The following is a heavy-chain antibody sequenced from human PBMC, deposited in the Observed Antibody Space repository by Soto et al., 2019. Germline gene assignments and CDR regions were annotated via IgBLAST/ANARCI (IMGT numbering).Heavy chain of an antibody. V-gene: IGHV3-33*01. CDR2: IWYDGSNK. CDR1: GFTFSSYG. J-gene: IGHJ6*01. Sequence: QVQLVESGGGVVQPGRSLRLSCAASGFTFSSYGMHWVRQAPGKGLEWVAVIWYDGSNKYYADSVKGRFTISRDNSKDTLYLQMSSLRAEDTAVYYCARDHDYGDYFYYYFIDVCGQGTTVTVSS. CDR3: ARDHDYGDYFYYYFIDV. D-gene: IGHD4-17*01.